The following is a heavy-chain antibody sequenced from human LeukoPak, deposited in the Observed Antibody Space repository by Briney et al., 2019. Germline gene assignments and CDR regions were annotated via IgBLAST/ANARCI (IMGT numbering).Heavy chain of an antibody. V-gene: IGHV1-69*04. D-gene: IGHD5-18*01. CDR3: ARDQGLTAPPPYGLDV. CDR1: GGTFSSSA. Sequence: SVKVSCKTSGGTFSSSAITWVRQAPGQGLEWMGRISPVLNITTYAQKFQGCVTITADTSTSTVYMELSSLRSEETAVYYCARDQGLTAPPPYGLDVWGQGTTVIVSS. J-gene: IGHJ6*02. CDR2: ISPVLNIT.